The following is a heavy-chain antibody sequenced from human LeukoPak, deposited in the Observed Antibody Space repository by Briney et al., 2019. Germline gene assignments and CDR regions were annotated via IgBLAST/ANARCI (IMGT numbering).Heavy chain of an antibody. V-gene: IGHV3-30*02. D-gene: IGHD3-10*01. CDR3: AKDPNLWFGSPYYMDV. CDR2: IRYDGRNK. CDR1: GFTFGSYG. Sequence: GGSLRLSCAASGFTFGSYGMHWVRQAPGKGLEWVAFIRYDGRNKYYGDSVKGRFTISRDNSKNTVHLQMNSLRAEDTAVYYCAKDPNLWFGSPYYMDVWGKGTTVTVSS. J-gene: IGHJ6*03.